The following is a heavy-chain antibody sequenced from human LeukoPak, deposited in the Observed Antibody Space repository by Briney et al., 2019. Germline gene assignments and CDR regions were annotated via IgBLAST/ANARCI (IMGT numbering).Heavy chain of an antibody. CDR3: ARDLFSRPYYSSGMDV. J-gene: IGHJ6*02. CDR1: GGSISSSSYY. CDR2: IYYSGST. Sequence: SETLSLTCTVSGGSISSSSYYWGWIRQPPGKGLEWIGSIYYSGSTYYNTSLKSRVTISVDTAKNQVSLKLSSVTAADTSVYYCARDLFSRPYYSSGMDVWGPGTTVTVSS. V-gene: IGHV4-39*07. D-gene: IGHD2-2*01.